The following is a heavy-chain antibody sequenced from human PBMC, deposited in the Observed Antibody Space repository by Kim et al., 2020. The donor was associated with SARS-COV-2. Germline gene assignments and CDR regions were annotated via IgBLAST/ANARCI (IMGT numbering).Heavy chain of an antibody. V-gene: IGHV4-34*01. D-gene: IGHD2-8*02. Sequence: HNPSLKRRVTLYVDTSKNQFSLRRSGLTAADTAVYYCARLWCRQGRFDYWGQGTLVTVSS. CDR3: ARLWCRQGRFDY. J-gene: IGHJ4*02.